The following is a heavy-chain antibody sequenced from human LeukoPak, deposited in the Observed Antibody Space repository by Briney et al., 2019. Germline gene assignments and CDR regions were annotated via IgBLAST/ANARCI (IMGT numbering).Heavy chain of an antibody. CDR2: ISWSGTTT. Sequence: GRSLRLSCVVSGFRFDDYGMHWVRQAPGKGREWVSGISWSGTTTGYADSVKGRFTISRDSAKNSLYLQMDSLRVEDTALYYCAKDESTGGFAPGYFYGMGVWGQGTTVTVSS. CDR1: GFRFDDYG. J-gene: IGHJ6*02. CDR3: AKDESTGGFAPGYFYGMGV. V-gene: IGHV3-9*01. D-gene: IGHD3-16*01.